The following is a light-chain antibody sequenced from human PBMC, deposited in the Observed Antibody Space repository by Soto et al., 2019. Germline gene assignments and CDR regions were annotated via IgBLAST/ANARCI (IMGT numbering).Light chain of an antibody. J-gene: IGLJ1*01. V-gene: IGLV2-14*01. CDR1: SSDIGGYNY. CDR3: SSYTFSSARV. CDR2: DVS. Sequence: QSALTQPASVSGSPGQSITISCTGSSSDIGGYNYVSWYQQHPGKVPKLMIFDVSNRPSGVSNRFSGSKSGNTASLTISGLQAEDEADYYCSSYTFSSARVFGTGTKLTVL.